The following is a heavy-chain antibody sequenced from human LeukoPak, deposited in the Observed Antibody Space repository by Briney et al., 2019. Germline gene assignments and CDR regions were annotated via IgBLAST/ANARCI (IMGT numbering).Heavy chain of an antibody. Sequence: PSETLSFTCTVSGGSISSSSYYWGWIRQPPGKGLEWIGSIYYSGSTYYNPSLKSRVTISVDTSKNQFSLKLSSVTATDTAVYYCARLEAYWGQGTLVTVSS. V-gene: IGHV4-39*01. J-gene: IGHJ4*02. D-gene: IGHD3-3*01. CDR1: GGSISSSSYY. CDR2: IYYSGST. CDR3: ARLEAY.